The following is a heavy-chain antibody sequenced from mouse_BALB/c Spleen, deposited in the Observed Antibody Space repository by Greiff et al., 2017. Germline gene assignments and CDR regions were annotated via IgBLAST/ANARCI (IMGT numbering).Heavy chain of an antibody. Sequence: EVQLVESGGGLVKPGGSLKLSCAASGFTFSSYAMSWVRQSPEKRLEWVAEISSGGSYTYYPDTVTGRFTISRDNAKNTLYLEMSSLRSEDTAMYYCAKNYYGSSYDYAMDYWGQGTSVTVSS. V-gene: IGHV5-9-4*01. CDR3: AKNYYGSSYDYAMDY. J-gene: IGHJ4*01. CDR1: GFTFSSYA. D-gene: IGHD1-1*01. CDR2: ISSGGSYT.